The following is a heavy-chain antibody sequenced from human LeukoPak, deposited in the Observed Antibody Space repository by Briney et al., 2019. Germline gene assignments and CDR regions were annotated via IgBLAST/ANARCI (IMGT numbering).Heavy chain of an antibody. Sequence: SETLSLTCTVSGGSISSYYWSWIRQPPGKGLEWIGYIYYSGSTNYNPSLKSRVTISVDTSKNQFSLKLSSVTAADTAVYYCARSRTRFLVTDYWGQGTLVTVPS. V-gene: IGHV4-59*01. CDR2: IYYSGST. D-gene: IGHD3-3*01. J-gene: IGHJ4*02. CDR3: ARSRTRFLVTDY. CDR1: GGSISSYY.